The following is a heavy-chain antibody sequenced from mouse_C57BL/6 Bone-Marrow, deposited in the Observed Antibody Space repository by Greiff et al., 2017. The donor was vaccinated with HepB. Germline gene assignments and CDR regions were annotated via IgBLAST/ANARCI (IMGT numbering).Heavy chain of an antibody. J-gene: IGHJ4*01. CDR3: ARGGYDYDWAMDY. V-gene: IGHV1-63*01. CDR2: IYPGGGYT. D-gene: IGHD2-4*01. Sequence: QVQLKQSGAELVRPGTSVKMSCKASGYTFTNYWIGWVKQRPGHGLEWIGDIYPGGGYTNYNEKFKGKATLTADKSSSTAYMQFSSLTSEDSAIYYWARGGYDYDWAMDYWGQGTSVTVSS. CDR1: GYTFTNYW.